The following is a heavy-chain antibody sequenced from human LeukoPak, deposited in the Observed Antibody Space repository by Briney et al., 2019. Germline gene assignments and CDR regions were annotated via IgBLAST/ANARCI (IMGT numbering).Heavy chain of an antibody. CDR3: TKRGSDYAVY. CDR2: VSGSGGGT. Sequence: GGSLRLSCAASGFPFSSYAMTWVRLSPGKGLEWVSAVSGSGGGTFYADSVKGRFTISRDNSKNTLYLQMNSLRAEDTAVYYCTKRGSDYAVYWGQGTLVTVSS. CDR1: GFPFSSYA. D-gene: IGHD6-25*01. V-gene: IGHV3-23*01. J-gene: IGHJ4*02.